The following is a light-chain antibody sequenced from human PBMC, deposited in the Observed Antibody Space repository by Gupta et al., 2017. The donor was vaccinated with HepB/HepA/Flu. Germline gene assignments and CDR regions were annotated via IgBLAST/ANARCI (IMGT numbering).Light chain of an antibody. V-gene: IGLV1-51*02. J-gene: IGLJ3*02. CDR2: ENN. CDR1: SSNIGIDY. CDR3: GAWHSSLSSWV. Sequence: QSVMTQSPSVSTARGQRLTISCSGSSSNIGIDYVSWYQQHPGTAPKLLLYENNKRPSGIPDRFSGSKSGTSATLDITRLQTGDEADYYCGAWHSSLSSWVFGGGTKLTVL.